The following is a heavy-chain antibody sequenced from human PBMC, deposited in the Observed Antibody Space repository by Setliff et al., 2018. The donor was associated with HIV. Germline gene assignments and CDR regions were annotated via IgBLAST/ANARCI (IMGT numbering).Heavy chain of an antibody. CDR3: ARGTTPLGWFDP. Sequence: ASVKVSCKASGYSFTSYGVSWVRQAPGQGLEWMGWISAYNVNTNYAQKLQGRVTMTTDSSTSTDYMELRSLRSDDTAVYYCARGTTPLGWFDPWGQGTLVTVSS. J-gene: IGHJ5*02. D-gene: IGHD2-2*01. V-gene: IGHV1-18*01. CDR2: ISAYNVNT. CDR1: GYSFTSYG.